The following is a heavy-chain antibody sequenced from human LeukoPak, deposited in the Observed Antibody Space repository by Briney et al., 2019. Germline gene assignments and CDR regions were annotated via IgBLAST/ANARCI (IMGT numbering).Heavy chain of an antibody. V-gene: IGHV1-2*02. CDR1: GYTFTSYD. D-gene: IGHD6-13*01. Sequence: ASVKVSCKASGYTFTSYDINWVRQATGQGLEWMGWINPNSGGTNYAQKFQGRVTMTRDTSISTAYMELSRLRSDDTAVYYCARNALAAGTRARWFDPWGQGTLVTVSS. CDR3: ARNALAAGTRARWFDP. CDR2: INPNSGGT. J-gene: IGHJ5*02.